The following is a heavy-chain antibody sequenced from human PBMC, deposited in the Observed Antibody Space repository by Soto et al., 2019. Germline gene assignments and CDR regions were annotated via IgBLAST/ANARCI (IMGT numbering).Heavy chain of an antibody. V-gene: IGHV3-66*01. CDR1: GFTVSNNY. CDR2: LYTDGST. J-gene: IGHJ4*02. Sequence: EVQLVESGGGLVQPGGSLRLSCAASGFTVSNNYIYWVRQAPGKGLEWVSILYTDGSTYYADSVRGRFTISRDNSKNTVYLQMNSLRSEATAGFYCAGGGSGYDPVDYWGQGTLVTVSS. CDR3: AGGGSGYDPVDY. D-gene: IGHD5-12*01.